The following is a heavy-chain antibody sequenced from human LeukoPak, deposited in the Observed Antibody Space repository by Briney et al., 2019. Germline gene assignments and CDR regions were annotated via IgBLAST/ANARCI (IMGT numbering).Heavy chain of an antibody. Sequence: PGGSLRLSCAASGFTFSSYAMSWVRQAPGKGLEWVSAISGSGGSTYYADSVKGRFTISRDNSENTLYLQMNSLRAEDTAVYYCAKVGRIAVAGQLDYWGQGTLVTVSS. CDR1: GFTFSSYA. D-gene: IGHD6-19*01. CDR2: ISGSGGST. CDR3: AKVGRIAVAGQLDY. V-gene: IGHV3-23*01. J-gene: IGHJ4*02.